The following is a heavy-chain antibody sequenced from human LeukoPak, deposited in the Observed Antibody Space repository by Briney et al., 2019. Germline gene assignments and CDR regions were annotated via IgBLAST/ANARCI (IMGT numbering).Heavy chain of an antibody. CDR3: AGLIRPGWFDH. CDR2: IYYSEST. Sequence: PSATLSLTCTVSGGSISSSTDYWGWIRQPPGKGLEWIANIYYSESTYYNPSLKSRVTISVDTSKNQSSLKLSSETAADTAVYYCAGLIRPGWFDHWGQGTLVTVSS. D-gene: IGHD1-14*01. CDR1: GGSISSSTDY. V-gene: IGHV4-39*01. J-gene: IGHJ5*02.